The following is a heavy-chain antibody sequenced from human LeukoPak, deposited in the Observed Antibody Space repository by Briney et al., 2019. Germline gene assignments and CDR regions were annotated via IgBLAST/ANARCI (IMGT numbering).Heavy chain of an antibody. CDR3: ARGDILTGYYVY. D-gene: IGHD3-9*01. J-gene: IGHJ4*02. CDR2: INPNSGGT. V-gene: IGHV1-2*06. Sequence: ASVKVSCKAAGYTFTGYYMHWVRQAPGQGLEWMGRINPNSGGTNYAQKFQGRVTMTRDTSISTAHMELSRLRSDDTAVYYCARGDILTGYYVYWGQGTLVTVSS. CDR1: GYTFTGYY.